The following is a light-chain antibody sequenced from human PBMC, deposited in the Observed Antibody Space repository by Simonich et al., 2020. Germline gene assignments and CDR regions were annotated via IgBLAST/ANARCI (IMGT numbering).Light chain of an antibody. CDR2: STN. V-gene: IGLV8-61*01. CDR3: VLYMGSGIGV. CDR1: SGSVSTSYY. Sequence: QTVVTQEPSFSVSPGGTVTLTCGFSSGSVSTSYYPSWSQQTPGQAPRTLIYSTNTRSSGVPDRFSGSILGNKAALTITGAQADDESDYYCVLYMGSGIGVFGGGTKLTVL. J-gene: IGLJ3*02.